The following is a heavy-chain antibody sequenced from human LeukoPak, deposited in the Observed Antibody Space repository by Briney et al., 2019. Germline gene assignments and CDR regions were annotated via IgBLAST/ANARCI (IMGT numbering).Heavy chain of an antibody. CDR2: IYYSGST. CDR1: GGSISSYY. CDR3: ARVPAVAGLAPPDY. D-gene: IGHD6-19*01. V-gene: IGHV4-59*01. Sequence: SETLSLTCTVSGGSISSYYWSWIRQPPGKGLEWIGYIYYSGSTNYNPSLKSRVTISVDTSKNQFSLKLSSVTAADTAVYYCARVPAVAGLAPPDYWGQGTLVTVSP. J-gene: IGHJ4*02.